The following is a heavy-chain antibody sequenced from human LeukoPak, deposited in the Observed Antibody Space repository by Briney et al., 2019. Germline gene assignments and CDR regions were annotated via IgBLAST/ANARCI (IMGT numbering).Heavy chain of an antibody. CDR2: IDATGAAT. J-gene: IGHJ5*02. D-gene: IGHD6-19*01. V-gene: IGHV3-23*01. CDR3: AKGSGSGWYGWFAP. CDR1: GFSFNHYA. Sequence: GESLRLSCAASGFSFNHYAKYWVRQAPGKGLEWVSSIDATGAATHYADSVNGRFTISRDNSKNTFYLQMGSLRADDTAVYSCAKGSGSGWYGWFAPWGQGTLVTVSS.